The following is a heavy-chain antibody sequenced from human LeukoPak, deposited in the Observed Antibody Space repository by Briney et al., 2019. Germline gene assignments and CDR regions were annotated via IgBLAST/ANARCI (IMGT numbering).Heavy chain of an antibody. CDR3: ARIGSSSTFDY. CDR1: GGSISSYY. D-gene: IGHD6-13*01. CDR2: IYYSGST. Sequence: SSETLSLTCTVSGGSISSYYWSWIRQPPGKGLEWIGYIYYSGSTNYNPSLKSRVTISVDTSKNQFSLKLSSVTAADTAVYYCARIGSSSTFDYWGQGTLVTVSS. V-gene: IGHV4-59*08. J-gene: IGHJ4*02.